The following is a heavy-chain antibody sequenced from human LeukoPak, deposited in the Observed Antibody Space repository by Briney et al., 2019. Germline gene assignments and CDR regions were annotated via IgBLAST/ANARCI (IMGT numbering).Heavy chain of an antibody. D-gene: IGHD3-22*01. J-gene: IGHJ4*02. CDR1: GGSLSGHY. CDR2: INHSGSA. V-gene: IGHV4-34*01. Sequence: SETLSLTCGVYGGSLSGHYWTWIRQTAGKGLEWIGEINHSGSAKYNPSLKSRVSISVTLPKNQFSLDLTSVTAAETAVYYCARGQPPYSDGSAYYAGGFYYFDRWGQGTLVTVSS. CDR3: ARGQPPYSDGSAYYAGGFYYFDR.